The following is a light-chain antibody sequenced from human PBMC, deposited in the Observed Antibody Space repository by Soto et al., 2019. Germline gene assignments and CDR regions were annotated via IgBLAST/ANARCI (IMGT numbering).Light chain of an antibody. CDR3: AAWDDSLSGWV. CDR1: NIGSNY. Sequence: LTQPPSASGTPGQRVTISCSNIGSNYVYWYQQLPGTAPKLLIYRNNQRPSGVPDRFSGSKSGTSASLAISGLRSEDEADYYCAAWDDSLSGWVFGGGTKLTVL. J-gene: IGLJ3*02. V-gene: IGLV1-47*01. CDR2: RNN.